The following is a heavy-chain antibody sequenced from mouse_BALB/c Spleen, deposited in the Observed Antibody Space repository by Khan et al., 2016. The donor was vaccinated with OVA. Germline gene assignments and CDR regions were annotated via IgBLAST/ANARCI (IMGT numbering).Heavy chain of an antibody. CDR2: INSGSSTI. D-gene: IGHD1-1*01. CDR1: GFTFSSFG. V-gene: IGHV5-17*02. Sequence: VQLKESGGGLVQPGGSRKLSCAASGFTFSSFGIHWVRQAPEKGLEWVAYINSGSSTIYYADTVKGRFTISRDNPKNTLFLQMTSLRSEDTARYYGAREYGSSIDYWGQGTTLTVSS. CDR3: AREYGSSIDY. J-gene: IGHJ2*01.